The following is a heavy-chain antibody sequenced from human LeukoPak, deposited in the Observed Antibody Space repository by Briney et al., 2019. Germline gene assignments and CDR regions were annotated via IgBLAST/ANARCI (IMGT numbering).Heavy chain of an antibody. V-gene: IGHV3-30*02. CDR1: GFTFNSYS. CDR2: IRYNGIDK. CDR3: ARDDLASGTLIDY. D-gene: IGHD3-10*01. Sequence: GGSLRLSCAASGFTFNSYSLHWVRQAPGKGLEWVAFIRYNGIDKLYGDSVKGRFTISRDNSESTLYLQMDNVRAEDTALYYCARDDLASGTLIDYWGQGTLVIVSS. J-gene: IGHJ4*02.